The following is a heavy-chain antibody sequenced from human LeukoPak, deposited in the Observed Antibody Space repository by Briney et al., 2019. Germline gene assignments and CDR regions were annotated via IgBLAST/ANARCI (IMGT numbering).Heavy chain of an antibody. Sequence: GGSLRLSCAASGFPFSSYSMTWVRQAPGKGLEWVANIKPDGTTKFYVDSVKGRFTISRDNALNSLYLQMNSLRAEDTAIHYCAESNPFCTTWYGRSDYWGQGTLVTVSS. CDR1: GFPFSSYS. J-gene: IGHJ4*02. D-gene: IGHD6-13*01. CDR3: AESNPFCTTWYGRSDY. V-gene: IGHV3-7*03. CDR2: IKPDGTTK.